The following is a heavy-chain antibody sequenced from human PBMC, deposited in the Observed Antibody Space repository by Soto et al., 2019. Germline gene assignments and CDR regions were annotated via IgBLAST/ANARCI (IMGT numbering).Heavy chain of an antibody. CDR3: TTVTVVDVQSDS. CDR1: GFTLSNAC. CDR2: IKRKTDGGTT. Sequence: EVQLVESGGGLVKPGGSLRLSCAASGFTLSNACMSWGRQAPGKGLEWLGRIKRKTDGGTTDYAAPVKGRFTISRDDSKNTLYLQMNSLKTEDPAVYDCTTVTVVDVQSDSWGQGTLVTVCS. D-gene: IGHD2-15*01. J-gene: IGHJ4*02. V-gene: IGHV3-15*01.